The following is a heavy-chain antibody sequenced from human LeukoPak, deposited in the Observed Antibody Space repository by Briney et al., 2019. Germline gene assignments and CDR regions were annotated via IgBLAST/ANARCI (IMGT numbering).Heavy chain of an antibody. CDR1: GFTFSSSD. V-gene: IGHV3-30*18. D-gene: IGHD2/OR15-2a*01. CDR3: AKASSNYFYYFEY. CDR2: ISYDATNK. Sequence: GGSLRLSCAASGFTFSSSDMHWVRQAPGKGLEWVAVISYDATNKYYADSVKGRFTLSGDNSKNTLYLQTNTLRDEDTAVYYCAKASSNYFYYFEYWGQGTLVTVSS. J-gene: IGHJ4*02.